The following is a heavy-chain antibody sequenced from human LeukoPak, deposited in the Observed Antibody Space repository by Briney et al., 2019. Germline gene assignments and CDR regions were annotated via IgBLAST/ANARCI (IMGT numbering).Heavy chain of an antibody. D-gene: IGHD3-10*01. V-gene: IGHV1-8*01. CDR1: GYTFTSYD. CDR2: MNPNSGNT. J-gene: IGHJ2*01. CDR3: ARGSPGVWHFDV. Sequence: GASVKVSCKASGYTFTSYDINWVRQATGQGLEWMGWMNPNSGNTGYAQKFQGRVTMTRNTSISTAYMELRSLRSDDTAVYYCARGSPGVWHFDVWGRGTLVTVSS.